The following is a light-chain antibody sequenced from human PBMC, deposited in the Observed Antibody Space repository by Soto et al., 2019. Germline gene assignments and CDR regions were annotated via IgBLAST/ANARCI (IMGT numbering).Light chain of an antibody. J-gene: IGKJ4*01. V-gene: IGKV1-33*01. CDR1: HDITNF. Sequence: DIQMTQSPSSLSASVGDRVTITCQASHDITNFLNWYQQKPGRAPKLLIFDAVHFETGVPSRFSGSGSATYFSLTISNLQPEDFATYYCQQYDDLPVSFGGGTKTEIK. CDR3: QQYDDLPVS. CDR2: DAV.